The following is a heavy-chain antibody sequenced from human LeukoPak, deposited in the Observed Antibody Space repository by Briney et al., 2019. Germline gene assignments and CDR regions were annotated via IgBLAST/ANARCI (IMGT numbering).Heavy chain of an antibody. Sequence: ASVKVSCKASGYTFTGYYMHWVRQAPGQGLEWMGWINPNSGGTNYAQKFQGRLTMTRDTSISTAYMELRSLRSDDTAVYYCARTVGGDAFDYWGQGTLVTVSS. CDR3: ARTVGGDAFDY. D-gene: IGHD1-26*01. J-gene: IGHJ4*02. V-gene: IGHV1-2*02. CDR2: INPNSGGT. CDR1: GYTFTGYY.